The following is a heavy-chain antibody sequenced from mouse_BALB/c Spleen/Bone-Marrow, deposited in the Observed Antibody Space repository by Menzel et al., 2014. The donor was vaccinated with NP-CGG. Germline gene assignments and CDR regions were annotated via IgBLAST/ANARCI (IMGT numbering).Heavy chain of an antibody. CDR3: ARSYYAMDY. CDR2: IDPANGNT. D-gene: IGHD1-1*01. J-gene: IGHJ4*01. CDR1: GFNIKDPY. V-gene: IGHV14-3*02. Sequence: EVQRVESGAELVKPGASVKLSCTASGFNIKDPYMHWVKQRPEQGLEWIGRIDPANGNTKYDPKFQGKATITADTSSNTPYLQLSSLTSEDTAVYYCARSYYAMDYWGQGTSVTVSS.